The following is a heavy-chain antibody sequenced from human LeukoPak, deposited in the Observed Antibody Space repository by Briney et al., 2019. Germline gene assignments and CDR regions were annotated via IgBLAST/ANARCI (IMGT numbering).Heavy chain of an antibody. D-gene: IGHD2-21*02. J-gene: IGHJ6*03. V-gene: IGHV4-4*07. CDR1: GGSISSYY. CDR2: IYTSGST. CDR3: ARIGTYCGGDCYSDYYYYMDV. Sequence: PSETLSLTCTVSGGSISSYYWSWIRQPAGKGLEWIGRIYTSGSTNYNPSLKSRVTMSVDTSKNQFSLKLSSVTDADTAVYYCARIGTYCGGDCYSDYYYYMDVWGKGTTVTVSS.